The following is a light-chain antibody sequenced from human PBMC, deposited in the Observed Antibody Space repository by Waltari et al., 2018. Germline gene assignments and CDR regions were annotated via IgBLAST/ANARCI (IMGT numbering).Light chain of an antibody. Sequence: QSALTQPPPASGSPGQSVTIPCPGTSSDVGGYTSVSWYQQHPGKVPNLVIFEVSKRPSGVPDRFSGSRSGNTASLTVSGLQAEDEADYYCSSYAGSNTYVLFGGGTKLTVL. CDR3: SSYAGSNTYVL. V-gene: IGLV2-8*01. CDR2: EVS. CDR1: SSDVGGYTS. J-gene: IGLJ2*01.